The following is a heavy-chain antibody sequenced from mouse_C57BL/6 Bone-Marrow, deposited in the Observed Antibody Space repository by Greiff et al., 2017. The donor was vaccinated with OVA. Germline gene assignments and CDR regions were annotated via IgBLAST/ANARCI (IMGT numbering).Heavy chain of an antibody. D-gene: IGHD2-1*01. CDR3: ASPIYYGNYLAWFAY. J-gene: IGHJ3*01. CDR2: ISSGGSYT. Sequence: EVKVVESGGDLVKPGGSLKLSCAASGFTFSSYGMSWVRQTPDKRLEWVATISSGGSYTYYPDSVKGRFTISRDNAKNTLYLQMSSLKSEDTAMYYCASPIYYGNYLAWFAYWGQGTLVTVSA. CDR1: GFTFSSYG. V-gene: IGHV5-6*01.